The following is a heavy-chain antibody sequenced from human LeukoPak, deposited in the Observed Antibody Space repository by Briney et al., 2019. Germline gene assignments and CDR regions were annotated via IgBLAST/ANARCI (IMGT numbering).Heavy chain of an antibody. Sequence: SGGSLRLSCAASGFTFSSYAMSWVRQAPGKGLEWVSAISGSGGSTYYADSVKGRFTISRDNSKNTLYLQMNSLRAEDTAVYYCAKENYDFWSGYGRGAFDIWGQGTMVTVSS. CDR3: AKENYDFWSGYGRGAFDI. CDR2: ISGSGGST. CDR1: GFTFSSYA. D-gene: IGHD3-3*01. V-gene: IGHV3-23*01. J-gene: IGHJ3*02.